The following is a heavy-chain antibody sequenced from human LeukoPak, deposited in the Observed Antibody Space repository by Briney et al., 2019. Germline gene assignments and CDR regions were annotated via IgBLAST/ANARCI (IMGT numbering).Heavy chain of an antibody. D-gene: IGHD2-2*01. CDR3: AHNGVYCSSTSCYDY. CDR2: IYWNDDK. Sequence: SGPTLVNPTQTLTLTCTFSGFSLSTSGVGVGWIRQPPGKALEWLALIYWNDDKRYSPSLKSRLTITKDTSKNQVVLTMTNMDPVDTATYYRAHNGVYCSSTSCYDYWGQGTLVTVSS. V-gene: IGHV2-5*01. J-gene: IGHJ4*02. CDR1: GFSLSTSGVG.